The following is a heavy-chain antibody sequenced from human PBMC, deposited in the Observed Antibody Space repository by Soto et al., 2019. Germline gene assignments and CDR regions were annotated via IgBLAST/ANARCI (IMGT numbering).Heavy chain of an antibody. J-gene: IGHJ4*02. CDR2: ISAYNGNT. D-gene: IGHD3-3*01. V-gene: IGHV1-18*01. Sequence: QVQLEQSGAEVKQPAASVKVSCKASGYTFTSYGISWVRQAPGQRLEWMGGISAYNGNTNYAQKLQGRGTMTTDAAKSTAYMDLRRLRSDDTAIYYCAREAYYDFCSGYYHPPFDYWCQGTMVTVSS. CDR1: GYTFTSYG. CDR3: AREAYYDFCSGYYHPPFDY.